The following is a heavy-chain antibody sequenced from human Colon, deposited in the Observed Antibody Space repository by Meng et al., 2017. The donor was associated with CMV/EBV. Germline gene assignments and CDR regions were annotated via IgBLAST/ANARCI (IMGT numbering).Heavy chain of an antibody. CDR2: IYYSGST. CDR1: GGSVSSGSYY. Sequence: SETLSLTCTVSGGSVSSGSYYWSWIRQPPGKGLEWIGYIYYSGSTTYNPSLKSRVTISVDTSKNQFSLKLSSVTAADTAVYYCARDGVRGVRPYWGQGTLVTVSS. D-gene: IGHD3-10*01. J-gene: IGHJ4*02. CDR3: ARDGVRGVRPY. V-gene: IGHV4-61*01.